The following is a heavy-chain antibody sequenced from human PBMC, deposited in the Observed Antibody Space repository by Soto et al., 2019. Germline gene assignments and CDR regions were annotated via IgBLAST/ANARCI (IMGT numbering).Heavy chain of an antibody. V-gene: IGHV3-7*01. CDR2: IKQDESEK. CDR3: VRGGSNSAS. J-gene: IGHJ4*02. CDR1: GFTFSNSG. D-gene: IGHD4-4*01. Sequence: EVQLVESGGGVVQPGGSLRLSCTASGFTFSNSGMNWVRQAPGKGLEWVAGIKQDESEKKYADSVKGRFSISRDNAKNSMSLQMNSLRGEDTGVYYCVRGGSNSASWGQGTFVTVSS.